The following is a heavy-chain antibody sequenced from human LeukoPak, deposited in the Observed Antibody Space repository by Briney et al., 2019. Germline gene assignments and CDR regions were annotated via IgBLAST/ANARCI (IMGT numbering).Heavy chain of an antibody. CDR1: GFTFNTYP. D-gene: IGHD6-19*01. Sequence: GRSLRLSCAASGFTFNTYPVHWVRQSPGKGLEWVAVLSYDGSSKYYADSVKGRFTTSRDNAKNSLSLQMNSLRAEDTALYYCAKDNGVRGEQWLHLDYWGQGSLVTVSS. V-gene: IGHV3-30-3*01. J-gene: IGHJ4*02. CDR3: AKDNGVRGEQWLHLDY. CDR2: LSYDGSSK.